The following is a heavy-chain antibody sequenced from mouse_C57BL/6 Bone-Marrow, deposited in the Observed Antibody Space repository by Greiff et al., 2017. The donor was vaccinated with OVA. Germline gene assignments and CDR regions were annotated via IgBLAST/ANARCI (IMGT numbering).Heavy chain of an antibody. D-gene: IGHD2-4*01. CDR1: GYTFTDYY. J-gene: IGHJ2*01. V-gene: IGHV1-19*01. Sequence: EVQLQQSGPVLVKPGASVKMSCKASGYTFTDYYMNWVKQSHGKSLEWIGGINPYDGGTSYNQKFKGKATLTVDKSSSTAYMELNSLTSEDSAVYYCAVGLRRRYYFDYWGQGTTLTVSS. CDR3: AVGLRRRYYFDY. CDR2: INPYDGGT.